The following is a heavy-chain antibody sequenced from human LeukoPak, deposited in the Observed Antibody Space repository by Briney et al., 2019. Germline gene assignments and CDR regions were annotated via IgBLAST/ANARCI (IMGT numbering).Heavy chain of an antibody. CDR3: ARLRHTSGYRIDF. CDR2: TFYSGTT. CDR1: GGSTGSDSYF. D-gene: IGHD3-22*01. Sequence: SETLSLTCTVSGGSTGSDSYFWGWIRQPPGMGLEWIGSTFYSGTTNYNPSLKSRVTISVDTSKNQFSLKLSSVTAADTAVYYCARLRHTSGYRIDFWGQGTLVTVSS. J-gene: IGHJ4*02. V-gene: IGHV4-39*07.